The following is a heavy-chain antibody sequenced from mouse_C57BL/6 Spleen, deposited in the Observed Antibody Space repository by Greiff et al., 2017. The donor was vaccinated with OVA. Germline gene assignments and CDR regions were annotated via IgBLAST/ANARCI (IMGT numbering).Heavy chain of an antibody. J-gene: IGHJ2*01. CDR2: IDPSDSYT. D-gene: IGHD1-1*01. V-gene: IGHV1-50*01. CDR3: ARSGYYGKDFDY. Sequence: QVQLQQPGAELVKPGASVKLSCKASGYTFTSYWMQWVKQRPGQGLEWIGEIDPSDSYTNYNQKFKGKATLTVDTSSSTAYMQLSSLTSEDSAVYYCARSGYYGKDFDYWGQGTTLTVSS. CDR1: GYTFTSYW.